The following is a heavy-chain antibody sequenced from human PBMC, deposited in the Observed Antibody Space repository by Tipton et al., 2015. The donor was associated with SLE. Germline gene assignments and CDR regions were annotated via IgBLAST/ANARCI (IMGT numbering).Heavy chain of an antibody. D-gene: IGHD3-3*01. CDR1: GYSINNGFY. CDR3: ARDSYDFWSGYTPSGTMDV. CDR2: INHSGST. V-gene: IGHV4-38-2*02. J-gene: IGHJ6*03. Sequence: TLSLTCTVSGYSINNGFYWGWIRQPPGKGLEWIGIINHSGSTYYNVSLKSRVTTSIDTSKNQFSLRLSSVTAADTAVYYCARDSYDFWSGYTPSGTMDVWGKGTTVTVSS.